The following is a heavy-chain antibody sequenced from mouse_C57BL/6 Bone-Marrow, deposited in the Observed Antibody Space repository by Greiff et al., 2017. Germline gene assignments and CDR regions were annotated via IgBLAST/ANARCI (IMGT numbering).Heavy chain of an antibody. V-gene: IGHV1-84*01. CDR2: IYPGSGNT. D-gene: IGHD1-1*01. CDR1: GYTFTDYY. Sequence: VQLQQSGPELVKPGASVKISCKASGYTFTDYYITWVKQRPGQGLEWIGWIYPGSGNTKYNEKFKGKATLTVDTSASTAYRQLSSLTSEDAAVYFCATWGRYYYGSSFYAMDYWGQGTSVTVSS. J-gene: IGHJ4*01. CDR3: ATWGRYYYGSSFYAMDY.